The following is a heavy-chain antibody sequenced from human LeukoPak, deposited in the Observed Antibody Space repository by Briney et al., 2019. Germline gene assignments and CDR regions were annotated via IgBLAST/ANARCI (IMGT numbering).Heavy chain of an antibody. CDR2: VSGSGGTT. Sequence: GGSLRLSCAASGFIFSTCAMSWGRQAPGKGLEWVSTVSGSGGTTYYADSVKGRFTISRDNSKNTLYLQMNSLRAEDTAVYYCAKDRSGSSWFDGSDIWGQGTMVTVSS. CDR3: AKDRSGSSWFDGSDI. V-gene: IGHV3-23*01. J-gene: IGHJ3*02. CDR1: GFIFSTCA. D-gene: IGHD6-13*01.